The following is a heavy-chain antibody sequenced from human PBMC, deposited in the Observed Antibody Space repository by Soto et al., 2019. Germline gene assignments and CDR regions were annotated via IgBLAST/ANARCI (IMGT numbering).Heavy chain of an antibody. CDR3: ARNPSHLCASTSCHAFDI. D-gene: IGHD2-2*01. CDR1: GGSISSGAYY. V-gene: IGHV4-31*03. Sequence: SETLSLTCSVSGGSISSGAYYWKWIRHHPRKGLEWIGYIYYSGTTYYNPSLGSRVSISADTSKNQFSLKLNSVTVADTAVYYCARNPSHLCASTSCHAFDIWGQGTMVTVSS. CDR2: IYYSGTT. J-gene: IGHJ3*02.